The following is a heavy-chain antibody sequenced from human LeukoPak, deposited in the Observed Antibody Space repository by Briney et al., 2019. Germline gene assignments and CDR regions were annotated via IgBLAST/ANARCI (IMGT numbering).Heavy chain of an antibody. J-gene: IGHJ4*02. CDR2: INHSGST. V-gene: IGHV4-30-2*01. CDR1: GGSISSDAYS. CDR3: ARGRVVVVPAAPFDY. D-gene: IGHD2-2*01. Sequence: PSETLSLTCAVSGGSISSDAYSWSWIRQPPGKGLEWIGEINHSGSTNYNPSLKSRVTISVDTSKNQFSLKLSSVTAADTAVYYCARGRVVVVPAAPFDYWGQGTLVTVSS.